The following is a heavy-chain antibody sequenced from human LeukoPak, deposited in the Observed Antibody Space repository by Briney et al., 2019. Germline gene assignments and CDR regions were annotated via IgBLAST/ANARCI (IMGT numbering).Heavy chain of an antibody. CDR2: IIPIFGTA. D-gene: IGHD4-17*01. CDR3: ARVRDGDYSSMDV. J-gene: IGHJ6*03. Sequence: SVKVSCKASGGTFSSYAISWVRQAHGQGLEWMGAIIPIFGTANYAQKFQGRVTITADESTSTAYMELSSLRSEDTAVYYCARVRDGDYSSMDVWGKGTTVTISS. CDR1: GGTFSSYA. V-gene: IGHV1-69*13.